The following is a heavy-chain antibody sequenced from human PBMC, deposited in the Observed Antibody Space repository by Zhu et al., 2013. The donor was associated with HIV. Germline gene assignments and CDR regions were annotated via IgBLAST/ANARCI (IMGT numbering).Heavy chain of an antibody. CDR1: GGTFSSYA. V-gene: IGHV1-69*01. Sequence: QVQLVQSGAEVKKPGSSVKVSCKASGGTFSSYAISWVRQAPGQGLEWMGGIIPMFGTANYAQKFQGRVTITADESTSTAYMQLSSLRSEDTAVYYCAVYDFWSGFPGSYYMDVWGKGTTVTVSS. D-gene: IGHD3-3*01. CDR2: IIPMFGTA. CDR3: AVYDFWSGFPGSYYMDV. J-gene: IGHJ6*03.